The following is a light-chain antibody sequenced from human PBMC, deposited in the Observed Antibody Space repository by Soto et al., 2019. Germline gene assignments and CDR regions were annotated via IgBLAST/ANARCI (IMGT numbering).Light chain of an antibody. Sequence: QSVLTQPASVSGSTGRSITISCTGSSSDVGSYNLVSWYQQHPGKAPKLMIYEGSKRPSGVSNRFSGSKSGNTASLTISGLQAEYEADYYCCSYAGSRVFGGGTKLTVL. CDR2: EGS. J-gene: IGLJ3*02. CDR1: SSDVGSYNL. V-gene: IGLV2-23*01. CDR3: CSYAGSRV.